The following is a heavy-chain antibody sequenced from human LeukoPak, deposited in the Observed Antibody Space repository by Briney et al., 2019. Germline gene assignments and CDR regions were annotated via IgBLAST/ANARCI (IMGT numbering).Heavy chain of an antibody. CDR3: ATLSGDSHGYDY. Sequence: QPGRSLRLSCAASGFTFSNYGMHWVRQAPGKGLEWVAVILHDGSNKQYADSVKGRFTISRDNSKNTLYLQINSLRAEDTAVYYCATLSGDSHGYDYWGLGTLVTVSS. D-gene: IGHD5-18*01. J-gene: IGHJ4*02. CDR2: ILHDGSNK. CDR1: GFTFSNYG. V-gene: IGHV3-30*03.